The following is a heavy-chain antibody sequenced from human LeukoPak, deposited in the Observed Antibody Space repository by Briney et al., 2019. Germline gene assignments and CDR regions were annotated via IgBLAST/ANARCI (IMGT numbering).Heavy chain of an antibody. CDR3: ARGTAAAEFDP. CDR1: GGSISSYY. Sequence: SETLSLTCTVSGGSISSYYWSWIRQPPGKGLEWIGCIYYSGSTNYDPSLKSRVTISVDTSKNQFSLKLSSVTAADTAVYYCARGTAAAEFDPWGQGTLVTVSS. J-gene: IGHJ5*02. V-gene: IGHV4-59*01. CDR2: IYYSGST. D-gene: IGHD6-13*01.